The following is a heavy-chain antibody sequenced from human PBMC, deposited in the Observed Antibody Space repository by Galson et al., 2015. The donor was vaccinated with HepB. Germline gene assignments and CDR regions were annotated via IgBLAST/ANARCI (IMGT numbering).Heavy chain of an antibody. D-gene: IGHD5-12*01. J-gene: IGHJ4*02. Sequence: SVKVSCKASGYTFTSHHIHWVRQAPGQGLEWMGMINPSDGSTTYAQKFQDRVTMTRDTSTSTVHVDLSSLRPEDTAMYYCAREERGFSGYGGFGLDQWGQGTLVTVSS. CDR1: GYTFTSHH. CDR2: INPSDGST. V-gene: IGHV1-46*01. CDR3: AREERGFSGYGGFGLDQ.